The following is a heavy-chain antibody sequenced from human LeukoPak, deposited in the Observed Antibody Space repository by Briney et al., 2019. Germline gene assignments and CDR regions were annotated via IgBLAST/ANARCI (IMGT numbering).Heavy chain of an antibody. J-gene: IGHJ4*02. V-gene: IGHV4-30-2*01. Sequence: SETLSLTCVVSGGSISSGSYSWSWIRQPPGKGLEWIGYIYHSGSTYYNPSLKSRVTISVDRSKNQFSLKLSSVTAADTAVYYCARGWRSWGAYCGGDCYTEYFDYWGQGTLVTVSS. CDR2: IYHSGST. CDR1: GGSISSGSYS. CDR3: ARGWRSWGAYCGGDCYTEYFDY. D-gene: IGHD2-21*02.